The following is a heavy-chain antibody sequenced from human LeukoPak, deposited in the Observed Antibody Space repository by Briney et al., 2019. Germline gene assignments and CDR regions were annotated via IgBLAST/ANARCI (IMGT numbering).Heavy chain of an antibody. D-gene: IGHD3-3*01. CDR3: ARGHYDFWSGYYYYYYYGMDV. CDR1: GGTFSSYA. Sequence: GASVKVSCTASGGTFSSYAISWVRQAPGQGLEWMGGIIPIFGTANYAQKFQGRVTITADESTSTACMELSSLRSEDTAVYYCARGHYDFWSGYYYYYYYGMDVWGQGTTVTVSS. J-gene: IGHJ6*02. CDR2: IIPIFGTA. V-gene: IGHV1-69*13.